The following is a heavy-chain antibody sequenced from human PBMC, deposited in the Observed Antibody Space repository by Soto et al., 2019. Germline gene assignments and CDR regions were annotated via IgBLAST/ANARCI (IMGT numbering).Heavy chain of an antibody. CDR3: TTGQWLEHDY. V-gene: IGHV3-15*01. CDR2: IKSKTDGGTT. Sequence: EVQLVESGGGLVKPGGSLRLSCSASGFTFSNAWMSWVRQAPGKGLEWVGRIKSKTDGGTTDYAEPVKGRFPISRDDSKNTLYLQMNSLKTEDTAVYYGTTGQWLEHDYWGQGTLVTVSS. D-gene: IGHD6-19*01. CDR1: GFTFSNAW. J-gene: IGHJ4*02.